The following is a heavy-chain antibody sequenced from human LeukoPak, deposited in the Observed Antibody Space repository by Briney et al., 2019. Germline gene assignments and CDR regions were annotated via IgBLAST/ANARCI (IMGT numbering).Heavy chain of an antibody. CDR1: GFTFSNAW. V-gene: IGHV3-15*01. J-gene: IGHJ4*02. D-gene: IGHD6-13*01. Sequence: GGSLRLSCAASGFTFSNAWMSWVRQAPGKGLEWVGRIKSKTDGGTTDYAAPVKGRFTISRDDSKNTLYLQMNSLKTEDTAVYYCTTDPFGVVSSWYRVSNKYWGQGTLVTVSS. CDR3: TTDPFGVVSSWYRVSNKY. CDR2: IKSKTDGGTT.